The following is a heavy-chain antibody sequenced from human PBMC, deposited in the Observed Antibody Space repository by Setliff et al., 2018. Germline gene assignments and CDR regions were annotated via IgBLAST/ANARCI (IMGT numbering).Heavy chain of an antibody. Sequence: GGSLRLSCAASGFTFSSYAMSWVRQAPGKGLEWVSAISGSGGSTYYADSVKGRFTISRDNSKNTLYLQMNSLRAEDTAIYYCAKDSGYSGYGYFDYWGQGTLVTVSS. CDR1: GFTFSSYA. J-gene: IGHJ4*02. CDR3: AKDSGYSGYGYFDY. V-gene: IGHV3-23*01. D-gene: IGHD5-12*01. CDR2: ISGSGGST.